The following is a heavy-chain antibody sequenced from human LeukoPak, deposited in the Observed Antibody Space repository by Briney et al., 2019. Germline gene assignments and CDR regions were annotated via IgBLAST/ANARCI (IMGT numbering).Heavy chain of an antibody. CDR2: IIPIFGTA. D-gene: IGHD2-15*01. J-gene: IGHJ4*02. CDR1: GGTFSSYA. CDR3: ARRASVAATVYDY. Sequence: GASVKVSCKASGGTFSSYAISWVRQAPGQGLEWMGGIIPIFGTANYAQKFQGRVTITADKSTSTAYMELSSLGSEDTAVYYCARRASVAATVYDYWGQGTLVTVSS. V-gene: IGHV1-69*06.